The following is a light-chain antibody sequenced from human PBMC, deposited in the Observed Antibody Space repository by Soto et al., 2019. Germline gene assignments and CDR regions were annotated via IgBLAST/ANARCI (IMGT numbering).Light chain of an antibody. CDR2: EVN. Sequence: QSALTQPASLSGSPGQSITISCTGTSSDIGAYDYVSWFQQHPGKAPKLMISEVNNRPSGVSNRFSGSKSGNTAYLTISGLQGEDEAEYFCCSFTTTSTHVSGTGTKVTV. CDR3: CSFTTTSTHV. J-gene: IGLJ1*01. V-gene: IGLV2-14*01. CDR1: SSDIGAYDY.